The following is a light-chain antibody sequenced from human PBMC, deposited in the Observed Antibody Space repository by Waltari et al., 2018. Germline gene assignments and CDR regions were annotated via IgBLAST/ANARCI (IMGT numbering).Light chain of an antibody. CDR2: DAS. J-gene: IGKJ1*01. CDR1: QAISNY. Sequence: DIQMTQSPSSLSASVGDRVTITCQASQAISNYLNWYQQKPGKAPKLLIYDASNLETGVPSRFGGSGSGTDFTFTISSLQPEDIATYYWQQYDNLPRTFGQGNKVEIK. CDR3: QQYDNLPRT. V-gene: IGKV1-33*01.